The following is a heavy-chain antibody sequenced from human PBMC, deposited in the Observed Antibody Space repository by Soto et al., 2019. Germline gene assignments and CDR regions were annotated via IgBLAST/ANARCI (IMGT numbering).Heavy chain of an antibody. CDR3: TTEAYDNSGSLAFDI. CDR2: IFHTGTT. Sequence: QVQLQESGPGLVKPSETLSLTCTVSGGSITNSYYSWIRQPPGKGLEWMGYIFHTGTTSYNPSLKSRVTLSVDTSQSQFSLKLNSVTAADTAVYYCTTEAYDNSGSLAFDIWGPGTLVTVS. D-gene: IGHD3-22*01. V-gene: IGHV4-59*08. CDR1: GGSITNSY. J-gene: IGHJ3*02.